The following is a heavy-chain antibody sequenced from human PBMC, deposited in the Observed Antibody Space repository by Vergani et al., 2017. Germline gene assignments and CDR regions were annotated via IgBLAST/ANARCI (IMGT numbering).Heavy chain of an antibody. Sequence: QVQLQESGPGLVKPSETLSLTCTVSGGSISSYYWSWIRQPPGKGLEWIGYIYYSGSTNYHPSLKSRVTISVDTSKNQFSLKLSSVTAADTAVYYCARVRDDSSGYSDAFDIWGQGTMVTVSS. CDR2: IYYSGST. CDR3: ARVRDDSSGYSDAFDI. D-gene: IGHD3-22*01. V-gene: IGHV4-59*01. J-gene: IGHJ3*02. CDR1: GGSISSYY.